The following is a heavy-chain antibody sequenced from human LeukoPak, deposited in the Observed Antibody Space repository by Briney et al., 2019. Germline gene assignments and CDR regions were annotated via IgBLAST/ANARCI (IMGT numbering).Heavy chain of an antibody. Sequence: GGSLRLSCAASGFTFSTYWMNWFRQTPGKGLEWVAKIKADGGEKDHVASVKGRFTISRDNAKNSLYLQMNSLRAEDTAVYYCARDSSYAFDYWGLGTLVTVSS. CDR2: IKADGGEK. CDR3: ARDSSYAFDY. CDR1: GFTFSTYW. D-gene: IGHD5-18*01. V-gene: IGHV3-7*01. J-gene: IGHJ4*02.